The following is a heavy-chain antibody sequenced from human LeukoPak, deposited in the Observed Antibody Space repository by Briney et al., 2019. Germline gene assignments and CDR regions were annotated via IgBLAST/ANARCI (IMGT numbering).Heavy chain of an antibody. CDR1: GGSISSSGYY. CDR2: IYYSGST. V-gene: IGHV4-39*01. Sequence: SETLSLTCTVSGGSISSSGYYWGWIRQPPGKGPEWIGSIYYSGSTYYNPSLKSRVTISVDTSKNQFSLKLSSVTAADTAVYYCARLASDYYGSGSYYYYMDVWGKGTTVTVSS. CDR3: ARLASDYYGSGSYYYYMDV. J-gene: IGHJ6*03. D-gene: IGHD3-10*01.